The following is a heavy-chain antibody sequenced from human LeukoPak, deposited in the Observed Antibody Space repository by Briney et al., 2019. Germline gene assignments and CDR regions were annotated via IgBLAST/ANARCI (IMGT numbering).Heavy chain of an antibody. J-gene: IGHJ4*02. Sequence: GGSLRLSCAASGFTFSSYGMHWVRQAPGKGLEWVAFIRYDGSNKYYADSVKGRFTISRDNSKNTLYLQMNSLRAEDTAVYYCAPGGYYYDSSGYLYWGQGTLVTVSS. D-gene: IGHD3-22*01. CDR2: IRYDGSNK. CDR3: APGGYYYDSSGYLY. CDR1: GFTFSSYG. V-gene: IGHV3-30*02.